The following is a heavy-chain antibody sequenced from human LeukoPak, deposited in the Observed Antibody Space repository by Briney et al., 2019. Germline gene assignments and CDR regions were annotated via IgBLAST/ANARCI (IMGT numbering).Heavy chain of an antibody. V-gene: IGHV4-39*07. CDR3: ARDETADAFGI. J-gene: IGHJ3*02. Sequence: SETLSLTCTVSGGSISSSSYYWGWIRQPPGKGLEWIGSIYYSGSTYYNPSLKSRVTISVDTSKNQFSLKLSSVTAADTAVYYCARDETADAFGIWGQGTMVTVSS. CDR1: GGSISSSSYY. CDR2: IYYSGST.